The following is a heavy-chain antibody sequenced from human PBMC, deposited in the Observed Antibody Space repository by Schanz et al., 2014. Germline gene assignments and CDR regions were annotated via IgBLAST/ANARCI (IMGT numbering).Heavy chain of an antibody. CDR2: ISDSGDTA. Sequence: EVKLLESGGTLVRPGGSLRLSCAASGFTFTNYAMSWVRQAPGKGLEWVSLISDSGDTAYYADSVKGRFTISRDNAKSSLYLQMNSLRAEDTAVYYCARVKYCTITRCYRTETEGIYYMDVWGKGTTVTVSS. CDR1: GFTFTNYA. D-gene: IGHD2-2*01. J-gene: IGHJ6*03. V-gene: IGHV3-23*01. CDR3: ARVKYCTITRCYRTETEGIYYMDV.